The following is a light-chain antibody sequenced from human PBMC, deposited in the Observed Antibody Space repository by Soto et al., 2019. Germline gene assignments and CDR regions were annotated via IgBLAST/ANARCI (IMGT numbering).Light chain of an antibody. Sequence: QSALTQPASVSGSPGQSITISCTGTSRDVGGYNYVSWYQQHPGKAPKLMIYEVSHRPSGVSNRFSGSKSGNTASLTTSGLQAEDEADYYCSSYTSSSTRVFGGGTKLTVL. CDR2: EVS. CDR1: SRDVGGYNY. V-gene: IGLV2-14*01. J-gene: IGLJ3*02. CDR3: SSYTSSSTRV.